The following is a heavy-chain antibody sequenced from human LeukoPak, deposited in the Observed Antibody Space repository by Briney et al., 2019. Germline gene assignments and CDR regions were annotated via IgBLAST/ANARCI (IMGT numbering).Heavy chain of an antibody. D-gene: IGHD4/OR15-4a*01. J-gene: IGHJ4*02. V-gene: IGHV3-48*01. CDR3: ARYGAARIDY. CDR1: GFTFSSYT. CDR2: ISSTSSII. Sequence: GGSLRLSCAASGFTFSSYTMNWVRQAPGKGLEWVSYISSTSSIIYYADSVKGRFTISRDNSNNTLYLHMKSLRAEDTAVYYCARYGAARIDYWGQGTLVTVSS.